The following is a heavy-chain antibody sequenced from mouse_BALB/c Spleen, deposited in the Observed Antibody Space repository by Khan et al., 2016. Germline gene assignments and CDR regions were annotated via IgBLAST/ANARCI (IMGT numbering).Heavy chain of an antibody. J-gene: IGHJ4*01. CDR2: IWSDGST. D-gene: IGHD2-3*01. V-gene: IGHV2-6*02. Sequence: VELVESGPGLVAPSQSLSITCTVSGFSLTSYGVHWVRQPPGKGLEWLVVIWSDGSTTYNSALKSRLSISKDNSKSQVFLKMNSLQTDDAAMYYCAGRDDGGGAMDYWGQGTSVTVSS. CDR1: GFSLTSYG. CDR3: AGRDDGGGAMDY.